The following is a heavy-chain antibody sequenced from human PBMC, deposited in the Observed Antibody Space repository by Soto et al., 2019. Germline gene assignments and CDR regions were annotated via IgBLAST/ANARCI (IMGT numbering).Heavy chain of an antibody. CDR3: AHRFGPPTLIDY. Sequence: SGPTLVNPTQTLTLTCTFSGFSLSTSGVGVGWIRQPPGKALEWLALIYWDDDKRYSPSLKSRLTITKDTSKNQVVLTMTNMDPVDTAKYSCAHRFGPPTLIDYGGEGTLVTVSS. D-gene: IGHD3-10*01. CDR1: GFSLSTSGVG. CDR2: IYWDDDK. V-gene: IGHV2-5*02. J-gene: IGHJ4*02.